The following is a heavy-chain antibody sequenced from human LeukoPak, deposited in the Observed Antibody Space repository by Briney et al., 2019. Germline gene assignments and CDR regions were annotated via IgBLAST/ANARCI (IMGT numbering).Heavy chain of an antibody. J-gene: IGHJ4*02. V-gene: IGHV3-23*01. CDR3: ARERQNKDFWSGGDY. D-gene: IGHD3-3*01. CDR2: ISGSGGNT. CDR1: GFTFSNYA. Sequence: GGSLRLSCAASGFTFSNYAMSWVRQAPGRGLEWVSAISGSGGNTYYADSVKGRFTISRDNSKNTLFLQMNTLRPEDTAVYYCARERQNKDFWSGGDYWGQGTLVTVSS.